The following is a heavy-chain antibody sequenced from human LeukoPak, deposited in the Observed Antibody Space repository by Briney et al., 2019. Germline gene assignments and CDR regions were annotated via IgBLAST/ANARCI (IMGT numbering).Heavy chain of an antibody. J-gene: IGHJ5*02. CDR1: GYTLTELS. CDR2: FDPEDGET. CDR3: ATAHDFWSGYINWFDP. V-gene: IGHV1-24*01. D-gene: IGHD3-3*01. Sequence: GASVKVSCTVSGYTLTELSMHWVRQAPGKGLEWMGGFDPEDGETIYAQKFQGRVTMTEDTSTDTAYMELSSLRSEDTAVYYCATAHDFWSGYINWFDPWGQGTLVTVSS.